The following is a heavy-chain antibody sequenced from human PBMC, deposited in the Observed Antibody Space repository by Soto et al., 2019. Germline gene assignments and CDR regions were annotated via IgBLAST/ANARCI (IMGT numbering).Heavy chain of an antibody. Sequence: GGSLRLSCAASGFTFCSYDMHWVRQAPGKGLEWVAVISYDGSNKYYADSVKGRFTISRDNSKNTLYLQMNSLRAEDTAVYYCAKDPGGCSSTSCETYNWFDPWGQGTLVTVSS. CDR3: AKDPGGCSSTSCETYNWFDP. V-gene: IGHV3-30*18. CDR1: GFTFCSYD. CDR2: ISYDGSNK. D-gene: IGHD2-2*01. J-gene: IGHJ5*02.